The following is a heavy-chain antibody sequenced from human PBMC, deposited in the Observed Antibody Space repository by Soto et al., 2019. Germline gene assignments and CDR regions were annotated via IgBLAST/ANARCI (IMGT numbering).Heavy chain of an antibody. CDR2: IIPIFGTA. V-gene: IGHV1-69*01. Sequence: QVQLVQSGAEVKKPGSSVKVSCKASGGTFSSYAISWVRQAPGQGLEWMGGIIPIFGTANYAQKFQGRVTITADESTSTAYMELSSLRSEDTAVYYCARILRDDYDFWSGYSAFYYGMDVWGQGTTDTVSS. CDR3: ARILRDDYDFWSGYSAFYYGMDV. D-gene: IGHD3-3*01. J-gene: IGHJ6*02. CDR1: GGTFSSYA.